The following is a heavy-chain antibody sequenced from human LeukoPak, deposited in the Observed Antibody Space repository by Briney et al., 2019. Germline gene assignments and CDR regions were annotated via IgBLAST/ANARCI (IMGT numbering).Heavy chain of an antibody. CDR3: ARLSYYYDSSGYSDRSLGFYFDY. D-gene: IGHD3-22*01. V-gene: IGHV4-34*01. J-gene: IGHJ4*02. CDR1: GGSFSGYS. CDR2: INHSGIN. Sequence: SETLSLTCAFYGGSFSGYSLTWIRQPPGKGLEWIGEINHSGINHFNPSLKSRVTISADTSKKQVFLKLSSVTAADTAVYYCARLSYYYDSSGYSDRSLGFYFDYWGRGTLVTVSS.